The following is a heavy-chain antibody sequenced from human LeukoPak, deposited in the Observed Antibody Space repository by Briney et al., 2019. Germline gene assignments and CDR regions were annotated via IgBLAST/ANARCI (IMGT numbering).Heavy chain of an antibody. CDR3: ARENDYGDYVTFDY. CDR1: GFTFGSYW. CDR2: IKQDGSEK. D-gene: IGHD4-17*01. J-gene: IGHJ4*02. V-gene: IGHV3-7*01. Sequence: GGSLRLSCAASGFTFGSYWMSWVRQAPGKGLEWVANIKQDGSEKYYVDSVKGRFTISRDNAKNSLYLQMNSLRAEDTAVYYCARENDYGDYVTFDYWGQGTLVTVSS.